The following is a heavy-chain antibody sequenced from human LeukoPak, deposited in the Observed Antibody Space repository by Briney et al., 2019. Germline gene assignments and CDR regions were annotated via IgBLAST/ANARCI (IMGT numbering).Heavy chain of an antibody. Sequence: GGSLRLSCAVSGFTFDEYAMHWVRQAPGKGLEWVSGISWNSGSIGYADSVKGRFTISRDNAKNSLYLQMNSLRAEDTALYYCAKDSNAYYYGMDVWGQGTTVTVSS. CDR2: ISWNSGSI. CDR1: GFTFDEYA. D-gene: IGHD2-8*01. V-gene: IGHV3-9*01. J-gene: IGHJ6*02. CDR3: AKDSNAYYYGMDV.